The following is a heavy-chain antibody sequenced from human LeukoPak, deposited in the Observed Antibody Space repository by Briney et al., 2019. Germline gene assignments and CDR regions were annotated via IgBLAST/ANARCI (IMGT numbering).Heavy chain of an antibody. CDR1: GYSFTSYW. CDR2: IYPGDSDT. CDR3: ASPLYGPAQGFDY. V-gene: IGHV5-51*01. D-gene: IGHD2/OR15-2a*01. J-gene: IGHJ4*02. Sequence: GESLKISCKGSGYSFTSYWIGWVRQMPGKGLEWMGIIYPGDSDTRYSPSFQGQVTISADKSISTAYLQWSSLKASHTAMYYCASPLYGPAQGFDYWGQGTLVTVSS.